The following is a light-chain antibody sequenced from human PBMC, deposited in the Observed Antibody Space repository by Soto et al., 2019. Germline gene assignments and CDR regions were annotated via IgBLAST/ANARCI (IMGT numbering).Light chain of an antibody. CDR3: QKYNSAPLT. Sequence: DIQMTQSPSSLSASLGDRVTITCRASQGIGVYLAWFQQKPGKVTKLLIYAASTLQSGVPSRFSGSGSGTDFTLTISRLQPEDFATYYCQKYNSAPLTFGGGTKVEIK. V-gene: IGKV1-27*01. J-gene: IGKJ4*01. CDR1: QGIGVY. CDR2: AAS.